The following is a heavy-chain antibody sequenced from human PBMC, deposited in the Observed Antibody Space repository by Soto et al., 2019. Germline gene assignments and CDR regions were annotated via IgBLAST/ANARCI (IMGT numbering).Heavy chain of an antibody. CDR2: IIPVFGTP. CDR1: GGSLSNYG. Sequence: QVQLVQSGAAVKKTGSSVKVSCKASGGSLSNYGISWVRQAPGQGLEWMGAIIPVFGTPNYAQKFQDRVTITADESTTTVYMEVRSLTSEDTAVYYCARGDATKIVVTTYYAMDVWGQGTTVTVSS. D-gene: IGHD3-22*01. J-gene: IGHJ6*02. V-gene: IGHV1-69*12. CDR3: ARGDATKIVVTTYYAMDV.